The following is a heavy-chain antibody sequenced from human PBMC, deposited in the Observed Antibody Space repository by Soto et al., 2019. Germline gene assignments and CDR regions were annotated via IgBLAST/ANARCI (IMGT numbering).Heavy chain of an antibody. CDR1: GYTFTSYD. V-gene: IGHV1-8*01. CDR3: ARSHFVLMVYAPYYYYYGMDV. D-gene: IGHD2-8*01. Sequence: QVQLVQSGAEVKKPGASVKVSCKASGYTFTSYDINWVRQATGQGLEWMGWMNPNSGNTGYAQKFRGRVTMTRNTSRSTAYMELSSLRSEDTAVYYCARSHFVLMVYAPYYYYYGMDVWGQGTTVTVSS. CDR2: MNPNSGNT. J-gene: IGHJ6*02.